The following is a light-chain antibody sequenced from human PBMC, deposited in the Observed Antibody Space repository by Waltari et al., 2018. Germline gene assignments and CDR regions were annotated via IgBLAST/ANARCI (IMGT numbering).Light chain of an antibody. J-gene: IGLJ1*01. Sequence: SYVVTQPPSVSAAPGETATIPCGGDNIGTYSVHWYQQKAGQAPVLVIFYDRDRPSGIPDRFSGSNSGNTATLTISRVEAGDEARYYCHVWHPHVDPGVFGTGTEVTVL. CDR2: YDR. CDR1: NIGTYS. V-gene: IGLV3-21*04. CDR3: HVWHPHVDPGV.